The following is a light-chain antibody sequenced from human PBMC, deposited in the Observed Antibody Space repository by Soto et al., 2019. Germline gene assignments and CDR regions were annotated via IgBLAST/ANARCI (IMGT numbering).Light chain of an antibody. J-gene: IGKJ1*01. Sequence: DILMTQSPATVSVSLGDSVSLSCRANESISNNLAWYQQKPGQPPRLLIYSASTRAPGIPARVSGGGSGPQFSLTISSLQSEDCALYYCHQYNEWPRGTFGPGTKVEI. V-gene: IGKV3D-15*01. CDR2: SAS. CDR1: ESISNN. CDR3: HQYNEWPRGT.